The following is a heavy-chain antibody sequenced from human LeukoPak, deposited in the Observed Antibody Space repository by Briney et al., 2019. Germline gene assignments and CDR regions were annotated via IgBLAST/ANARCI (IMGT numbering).Heavy chain of an antibody. J-gene: IGHJ6*04. CDR3: ARDSNGMDV. V-gene: IGHV3-48*03. CDR2: ISSSGSTI. Sequence: GGSLRLSCAASGSTFSSYEMNWVRQAPGKGLEWVSYISSSGSTIYYADSVKGRFTISRDNAKNSLYLQMNSLRAEDTAVYYCARDSNGMDVWGKGTTVTVSS. CDR1: GSTFSSYE.